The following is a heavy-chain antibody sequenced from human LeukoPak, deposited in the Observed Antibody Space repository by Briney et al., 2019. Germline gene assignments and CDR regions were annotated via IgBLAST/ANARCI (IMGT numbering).Heavy chain of an antibody. Sequence: SVKVSCKASGGTFSSYAISWVRQASGQGLEWMGGIIPIFGTANYAQKFQGRVTITTDESTSTAYMELSSLRSEDTAVYYCARTHQLSRKVSYYFDYWGQGTLVTVSS. J-gene: IGHJ4*02. CDR2: IIPIFGTA. D-gene: IGHD2-2*01. CDR3: ARTHQLSRKVSYYFDY. CDR1: GGTFSSYA. V-gene: IGHV1-69*05.